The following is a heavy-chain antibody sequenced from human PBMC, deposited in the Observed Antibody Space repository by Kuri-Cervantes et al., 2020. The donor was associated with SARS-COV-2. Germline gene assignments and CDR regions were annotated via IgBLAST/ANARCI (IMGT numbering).Heavy chain of an antibody. CDR3: ARVSSSSSPAFDI. CDR1: GFIFSSYG. CDR2: VRSDGSNK. J-gene: IGHJ3*02. Sequence: GGSLRLSCAASGFIFSSYGMHWVRQAPGKGLEWVAFVRSDGSNKHYTDSVKGRFTIFRDNSKNTLYLQMNSLRAEDTAVYYCARVSSSSSPAFDIWGQGTMVTVSS. D-gene: IGHD6-6*01. V-gene: IGHV3-30*02.